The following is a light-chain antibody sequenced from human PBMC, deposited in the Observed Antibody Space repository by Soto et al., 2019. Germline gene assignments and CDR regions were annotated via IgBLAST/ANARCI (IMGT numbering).Light chain of an antibody. J-gene: IGKJ3*01. CDR1: QTISNY. CDR2: GAS. CDR3: QQSYNVPFT. V-gene: IGKV1-39*01. Sequence: DIPMTQSPASLAASLGDRITISCRASQTISNYLNWYHQKPGEAPKIPIYGASTLQSGVPSSVSGSGSGTEFTLSISSLQPEDFGTYYCQQSYNVPFTFGPGTKVDVK.